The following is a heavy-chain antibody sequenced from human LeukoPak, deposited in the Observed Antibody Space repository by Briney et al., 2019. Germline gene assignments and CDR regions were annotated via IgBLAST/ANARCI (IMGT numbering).Heavy chain of an antibody. D-gene: IGHD7-27*01. V-gene: IGHV3-21*01. Sequence: GGSLRLSCAASGFTFSSYSMNWVRQAPGKGLEWVSSISSSSSYIYYADSVKGRFTISRDNAKNSLYLQMNSLRAEDTAVYYCARDRPTRIKLGTDYWGQETLVTVSS. CDR2: ISSSSSYI. CDR1: GFTFSSYS. CDR3: ARDRPTRIKLGTDY. J-gene: IGHJ4*02.